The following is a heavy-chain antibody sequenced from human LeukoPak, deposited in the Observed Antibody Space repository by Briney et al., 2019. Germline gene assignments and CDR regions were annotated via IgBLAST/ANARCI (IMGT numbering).Heavy chain of an antibody. D-gene: IGHD3-10*01. V-gene: IGHV3-43*01. J-gene: IGHJ4*02. CDR2: ISYDGGST. CDR3: ARGGVTMVRGVMIRY. CDR1: GFNFDDYI. Sequence: GGSLRLSCAASGFNFDDYIMHWVRQAPGKGLEWVSLISYDGGSTFYAASVKGRFTIFRDNSKNSLYLQMNSLRTEDTALYYCARGGVTMVRGVMIRYWGQGTLVTVSS.